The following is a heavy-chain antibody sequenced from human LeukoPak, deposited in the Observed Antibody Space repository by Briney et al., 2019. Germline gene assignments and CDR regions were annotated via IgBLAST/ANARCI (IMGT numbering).Heavy chain of an antibody. CDR2: ITSSGRTP. J-gene: IGHJ1*01. CDR1: GFTFNTHA. V-gene: IGHV3-23*01. D-gene: IGHD3-10*01. CDR3: AKDRPNFYESTGSYYKMKGDF. Sequence: GGSLRLSCEASGFTFNTHAMSWVRQGPGKGLEWVASITSSGRTPYYVDSVKGRFTISRDNSKNTLYLQMNNLRGEDTAVYYCAKDRPNFYESTGSYYKMKGDFWGQGSLVTFSS.